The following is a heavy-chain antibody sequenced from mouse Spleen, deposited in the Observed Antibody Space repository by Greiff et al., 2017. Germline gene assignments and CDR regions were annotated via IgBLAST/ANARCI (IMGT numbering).Heavy chain of an antibody. V-gene: IGHV1-55*01. CDR2: IYPGSGST. D-gene: IGHD2-2*01. CDR3: ARDGYDDWYFDV. Sequence: QVQLQQPGAELVKPGASVKMSCKASGYTFTSYWITWVKQRPGQGLEWIGDIYPGSGSTNYNEKFKRKATLTVDTSSSTAYMQLSSLTSEDSAVYYCARDGYDDWYFDVWGAGTTVTVSS. CDR1: GYTFTSYW. J-gene: IGHJ1*01.